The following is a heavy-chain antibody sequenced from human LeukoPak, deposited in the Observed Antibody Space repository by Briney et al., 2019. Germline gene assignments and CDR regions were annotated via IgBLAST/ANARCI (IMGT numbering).Heavy chain of an antibody. J-gene: IGHJ5*02. D-gene: IGHD3-3*01. CDR1: GFTFSTYA. Sequence: GGSLRLSCAASGFTFSTYAMSWVRQAPGKGLEWVSAISGSGGRTYYADSVKGRFTISRDNSKNTLYVQMNSLRAEDTAVYYCAKDRDYDFWSGYSSRNNWFDPWGQGTLVTVSS. CDR2: ISGSGGRT. V-gene: IGHV3-23*01. CDR3: AKDRDYDFWSGYSSRNNWFDP.